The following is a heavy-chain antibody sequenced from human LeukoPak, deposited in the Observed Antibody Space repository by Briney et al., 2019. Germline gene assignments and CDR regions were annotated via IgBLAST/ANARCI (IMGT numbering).Heavy chain of an antibody. CDR3: ARVYYYDSSGYLAAFDI. CDR2: IYYSGST. CDR1: GGSISSSSYY. Sequence: SETLSLTCTVSGGSISSSSYYWSWIRQPPGKGLEWIGYIYYSGSTNYNPSLKSRVTISVDTSKNQFSLKLSSVTAADTAVYYCARVYYYDSSGYLAAFDIWGQGTMVTVSS. J-gene: IGHJ3*02. D-gene: IGHD3-22*01. V-gene: IGHV4-61*01.